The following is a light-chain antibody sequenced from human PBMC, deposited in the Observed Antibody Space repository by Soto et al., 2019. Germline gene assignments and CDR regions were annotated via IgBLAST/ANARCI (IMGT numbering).Light chain of an antibody. CDR2: DVS. CDR1: SSVVGGYNY. V-gene: IGLV2-11*01. CDR3: CSYAGNSLWV. Sequence: QSALTQPRSVSGSPGQSVTISCTGTSSVVGGYNYVSWYQQHPGKAPKLVIYDVSKRPSGVPDRFSGSKSANTASLTISGLQAEDEADYYCCSYAGNSLWVFGGGTKLTVL. J-gene: IGLJ3*02.